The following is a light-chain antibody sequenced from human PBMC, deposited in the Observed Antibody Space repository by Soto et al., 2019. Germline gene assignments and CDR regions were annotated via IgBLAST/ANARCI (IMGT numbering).Light chain of an antibody. J-gene: IGLJ1*01. V-gene: IGLV2-8*01. CDR1: SNDVGGYNY. CDR3: SSYSGTNYHYV. CDR2: EVS. Sequence: QSVLTQPPSASGSFGQSVTISCTGTSNDVGGYNYVSWYQQYPGKAPKLMIYEVSERPSGVPVRFSGSKSGNTASLTVFGLQADDEADYYCSSYSGTNYHYVFGTGTKVTVL.